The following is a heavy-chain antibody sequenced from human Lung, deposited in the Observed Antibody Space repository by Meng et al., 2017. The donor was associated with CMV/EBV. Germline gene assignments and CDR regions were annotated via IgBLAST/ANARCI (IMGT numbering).Heavy chain of an antibody. V-gene: IGHV4-39*07. CDR3: ARDYSGTEGDNWFDP. J-gene: IGHJ5*02. Sequence: GPLISSNSYWGWIRQPPGRGLVWIGSIYYSGGTSYHPSLKSRVTISVGVSKSQFSLKLSSVPAADTAVYYCARDYSGTEGDNWFDPWGPGTLVTVSS. CDR1: GPLISSNSY. D-gene: IGHD1-1*01. CDR2: IYYSGGT.